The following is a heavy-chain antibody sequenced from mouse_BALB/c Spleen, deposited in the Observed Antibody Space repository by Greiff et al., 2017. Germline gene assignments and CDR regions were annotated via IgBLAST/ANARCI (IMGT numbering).Heavy chain of an antibody. D-gene: IGHD2-14*01. J-gene: IGHJ4*01. CDR1: GYSITSGYY. Sequence: EVQLQESGPGLVKPSQSLSLTCSVTGYSITSGYYWNWIRQFPGNKLEWMGYISYDGSNNYNPSLKNRISITRDTSKNQFFLKLNSVTTEDTATYYCARDYRYDYAMDYWGQGTSVTVSS. CDR3: ARDYRYDYAMDY. CDR2: ISYDGSN. V-gene: IGHV3-6*02.